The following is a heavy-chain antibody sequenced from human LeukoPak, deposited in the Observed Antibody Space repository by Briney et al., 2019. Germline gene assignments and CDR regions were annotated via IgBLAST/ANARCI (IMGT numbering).Heavy chain of an antibody. V-gene: IGHV5-51*01. CDR3: ARDLGLNNAFDI. CDR2: VYPGDSDT. CDR1: GYSFTSYW. J-gene: IGHJ3*02. D-gene: IGHD7-27*01. Sequence: GESLKISCKGSGYSFTSYWIGWVRQMPGKGLEWMGIVYPGDSDTRYSPSFQGLVTISADKSITTAYLQWSSLKASDTAIYYCARDLGLNNAFDIWGQGTMVTVSS.